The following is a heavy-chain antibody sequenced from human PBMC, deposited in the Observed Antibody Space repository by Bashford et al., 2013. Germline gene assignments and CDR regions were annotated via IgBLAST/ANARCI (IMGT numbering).Heavy chain of an antibody. CDR1: GGSISSGNYY. CDR3: ARRLYCSGANCSDY. V-gene: IGHV4-61*01. J-gene: IGHJ4*02. D-gene: IGHD2-15*01. CDR2: IHHSGSA. Sequence: SETLSLTCTVSGGSISSGNYYWSWIRQSPGKGLEWIGYIHHSGSANYNPSLKSRITISVDTSKNQFSLKLSSVTAADTAVYYCARRLYCSGANCSDYWGQGTLVTVSS.